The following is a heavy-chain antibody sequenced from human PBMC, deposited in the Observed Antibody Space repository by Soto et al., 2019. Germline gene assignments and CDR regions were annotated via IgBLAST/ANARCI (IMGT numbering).Heavy chain of an antibody. D-gene: IGHD6-19*01. Sequence: QVQLQESGPGLVKPSETLSLTCTVSGGSISSYYWSWIRQPPGKGLEWIGYIYYSGSTNYNPSLKSRVTISGDTSKNQFSLKLSSVTAADTAVYYCARSHRGYSSGWAIDYWGQGTLVTVSS. CDR3: ARSHRGYSSGWAIDY. V-gene: IGHV4-59*08. CDR2: IYYSGST. J-gene: IGHJ4*02. CDR1: GGSISSYY.